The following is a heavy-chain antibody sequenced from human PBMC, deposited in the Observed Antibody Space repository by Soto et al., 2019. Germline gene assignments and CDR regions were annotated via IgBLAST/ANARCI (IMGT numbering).Heavy chain of an antibody. V-gene: IGHV6-1*01. CDR2: TYYRSKWYD. CDR1: GDSVSSNSAT. Sequence: QTLSLTCAISGDSVSSNSATWNWIRQSPSRGLEWLGRTYYRSKWYDEYAVSMKGRITINPGTSKNQCSLQLNSVTPEDTAVYYCARGRDGVEQPWFDPWGQGTLVIVSS. D-gene: IGHD3-3*01. CDR3: ARGRDGVEQPWFDP. J-gene: IGHJ5*02.